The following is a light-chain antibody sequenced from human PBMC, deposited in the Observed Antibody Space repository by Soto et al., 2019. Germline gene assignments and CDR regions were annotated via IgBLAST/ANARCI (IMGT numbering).Light chain of an antibody. CDR3: QQRNTWPWT. V-gene: IGKV3-11*01. CDR2: DTY. Sequence: EIVLTQSPATLSLSPGQRATLSCRASESVSGDLAWFQQKPGQAPRLLIYDTYNGATGLPARFSGSVSGTGFTLAISSLEPEDFAVYYGQQRNTWPWTFGQGTKVEIK. CDR1: ESVSGD. J-gene: IGKJ1*01.